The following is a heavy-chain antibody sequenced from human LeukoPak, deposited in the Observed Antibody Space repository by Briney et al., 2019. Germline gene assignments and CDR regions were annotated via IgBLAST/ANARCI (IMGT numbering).Heavy chain of an antibody. J-gene: IGHJ5*02. Sequence: GGSLRLSCAASGFTFSSYCMHCVRQAPGKGLGCVSRINSDVSSTSYADSVKGRFTISRDNAKNTLYLQMNSLRAEDTAVYYCATSTSRAKNWFDPGGQGTLVTVSS. CDR2: INSDVSST. CDR1: GFTFSSYC. V-gene: IGHV3-74*01. D-gene: IGHD2-2*01. CDR3: ATSTSRAKNWFDP.